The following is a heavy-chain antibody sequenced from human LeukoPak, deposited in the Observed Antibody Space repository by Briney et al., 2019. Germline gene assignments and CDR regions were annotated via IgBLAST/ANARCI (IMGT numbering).Heavy chain of an antibody. CDR2: ISSSSSYI. V-gene: IGHV3-21*01. D-gene: IGHD3-10*01. CDR3: ARDLPLEKYYGSETYSYYFDS. Sequence: PGGSLRLSCAASGFTFSSYSTNWVRQAPGKGLEWVSSISSSSSYIYYADSVRGRFTVSRDNAKNSLSLQLNSLRAEDSAVYYCARDLPLEKYYGSETYSYYFDSWGQGALVTVSS. J-gene: IGHJ4*02. CDR1: GFTFSSYS.